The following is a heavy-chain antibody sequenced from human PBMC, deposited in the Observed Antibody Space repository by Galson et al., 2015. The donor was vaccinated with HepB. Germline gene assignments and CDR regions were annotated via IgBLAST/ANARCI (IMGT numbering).Heavy chain of an antibody. D-gene: IGHD2-21*02. J-gene: IGHJ3*02. CDR2: ISFDVNNK. CDR3: AGGGHIVVVTSTRNFDPFNI. CDR1: GLNFNNYV. Sequence: SLRLSCAASGLNFNNYVMHWVRQAPGKGLEWVALISFDVNNKYYADSVKGRFTISRDNSRNTLYLHMSSVTTEDTAMYYCAGGGHIVVVTSTRNFDPFNIWGQGTLVTVSS. V-gene: IGHV3-30-3*01.